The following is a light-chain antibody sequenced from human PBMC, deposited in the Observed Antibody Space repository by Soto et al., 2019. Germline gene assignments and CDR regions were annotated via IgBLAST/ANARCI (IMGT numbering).Light chain of an antibody. CDR3: QQYKSYPLT. Sequence: DIQMTQSPSTLSASVGDRVTITCRASQSISTLLAWYQQKPGKVPKLLIYKASSLESGVPSRFSGSGSGTEFTLTISSLQPDDFATYYCQQYKSYPLTFGGGNKVEIK. J-gene: IGKJ4*01. V-gene: IGKV1-5*03. CDR1: QSISTL. CDR2: KAS.